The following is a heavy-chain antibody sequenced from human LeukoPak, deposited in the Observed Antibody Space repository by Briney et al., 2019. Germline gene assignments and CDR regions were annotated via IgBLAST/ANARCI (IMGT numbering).Heavy chain of an antibody. CDR1: GGSFSGYY. V-gene: IGHV4-34*01. CDR3: ARIGGYCSSTSCYIYYYYYMDV. CDR2: INHSGST. Sequence: PSETLSLTCAVYGGSFSGYYWSWIRQPPGKGLEWIGEINHSGSTNYNPSLKSRVTISVDTSKNQFSLKLSSVTAADTAVYYCARIGGYCSSTSCYIYYYYYMDVWGKGTTVTVSS. D-gene: IGHD2-2*01. J-gene: IGHJ6*03.